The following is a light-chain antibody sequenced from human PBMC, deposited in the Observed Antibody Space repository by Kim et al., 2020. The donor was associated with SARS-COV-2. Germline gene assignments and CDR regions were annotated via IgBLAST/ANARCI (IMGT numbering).Light chain of an antibody. Sequence: SPGERATLAGRASRSVSTFLGWYQQKPGQSPRRLIYNASHRATGIPARFSGSGSGTDFTRTISSLEAEDFAVYYCKHRSNWPLISFGQGTRLEIK. CDR1: RSVSTF. CDR3: KHRSNWPLIS. CDR2: NAS. J-gene: IGKJ5*01. V-gene: IGKV3-11*01.